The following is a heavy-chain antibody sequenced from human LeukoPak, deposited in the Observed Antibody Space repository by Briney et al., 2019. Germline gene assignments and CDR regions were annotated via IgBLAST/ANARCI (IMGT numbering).Heavy chain of an antibody. J-gene: IGHJ4*02. D-gene: IGHD1-26*01. Sequence: SETLSLTCTVSGGSISSYYWSWIRQPPGKGLEWIGYIYYSGGTNYNPSLKSRVTISVDRTKNQFSLKLSSVTAADTAVYYCARGPGWELHYWGQGTLVTVSS. CDR1: GGSISSYY. CDR2: IYYSGGT. V-gene: IGHV4-59*12. CDR3: ARGPGWELHY.